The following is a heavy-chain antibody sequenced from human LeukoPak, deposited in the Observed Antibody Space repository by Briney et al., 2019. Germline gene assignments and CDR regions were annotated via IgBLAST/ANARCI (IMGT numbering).Heavy chain of an antibody. CDR2: ISSSSSYI. Sequence: PGGSLRLSCAASGFTFSSYSMNWVRQAPGKGLEWVSSISSSSSYIYYADSVKGRFTISRDNAKNSLYLQMTSLRAEDTAVYYCARDQVVVAAGGWRTDGMDVWGQGTTVAVSS. D-gene: IGHD2-15*01. V-gene: IGHV3-21*01. J-gene: IGHJ6*02. CDR3: ARDQVVVAAGGWRTDGMDV. CDR1: GFTFSSYS.